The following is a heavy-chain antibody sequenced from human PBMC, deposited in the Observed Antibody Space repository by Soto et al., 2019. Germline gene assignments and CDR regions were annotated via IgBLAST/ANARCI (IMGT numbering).Heavy chain of an antibody. Sequence: ASVKVSCKASGYTFTIYGIIWVRQAPGQGLEWMGWISAYNGNTNYAQKLQGRVTMTTDTSTSTAYMELRSLRSDDTTVYYCARDRGWSGYDLQDFDYWGQGTLVTVSS. D-gene: IGHD5-12*01. J-gene: IGHJ4*02. CDR2: ISAYNGNT. V-gene: IGHV1-18*01. CDR1: GYTFTIYG. CDR3: ARDRGWSGYDLQDFDY.